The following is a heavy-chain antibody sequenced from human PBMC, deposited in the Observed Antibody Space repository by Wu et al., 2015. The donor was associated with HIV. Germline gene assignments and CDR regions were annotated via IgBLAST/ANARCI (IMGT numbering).Heavy chain of an antibody. V-gene: IGHV1-18*01. D-gene: IGHD1-1*01. CDR1: GYTFNRYG. CDR2: ISGYNANI. J-gene: IGHJ4*02. CDR3: AREGSGTDY. Sequence: QVHLVQSGAEVKKPGASVKVSCKASGYTFNRYGISWVRQAPGQGLEWMGWISGYNANIKYAQKFQGRVTMTTDTSTSTAYMELRSLRPDDTAVYYCAREGSGTDYWGQGTLVTVSS.